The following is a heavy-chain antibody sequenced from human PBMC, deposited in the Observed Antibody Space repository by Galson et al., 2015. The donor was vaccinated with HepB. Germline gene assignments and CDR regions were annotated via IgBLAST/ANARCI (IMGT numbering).Heavy chain of an antibody. Sequence: SVKVSCKASEGTFTSYAISWVRQAPGQGLEWLGGTIPVFGIPNYTQKFQGRVTITADESTSTAYMELSSLTSEDTAVYYCATDASGWLDPWGQGTLVTVSS. J-gene: IGHJ5*02. CDR1: EGTFTSYA. CDR2: TIPVFGIP. CDR3: ATDASGWLDP. D-gene: IGHD2-8*02. V-gene: IGHV1-69*13.